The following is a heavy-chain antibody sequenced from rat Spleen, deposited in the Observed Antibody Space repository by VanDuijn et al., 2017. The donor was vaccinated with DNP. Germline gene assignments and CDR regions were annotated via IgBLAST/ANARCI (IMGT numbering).Heavy chain of an antibody. J-gene: IGHJ3*01. CDR2: INEDSSII. CDR1: GFNFNDYW. CDR3: ARLGWHGWFAY. Sequence: EVKLVESGGGLVQPGRSLKLSCAASGFNFNDYWMGWVRQPPGRGLEWVGEINEDSSIINYTPSLKDKFTISRDNAQNTLYLQMSKLGSEDTAIYYCARLGWHGWFAYWGQGTLVTVSS. D-gene: IGHD1-11*01. V-gene: IGHV4-2*01.